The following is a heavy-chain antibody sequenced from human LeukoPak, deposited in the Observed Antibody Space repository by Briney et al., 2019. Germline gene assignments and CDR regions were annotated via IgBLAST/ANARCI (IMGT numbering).Heavy chain of an antibody. CDR3: ARDPGRGYFSLFYFDY. V-gene: IGHV4-59*01. Sequence: SETLSLTCTVSGGSISRYYWSWIRQPPGKGLEWIGYIYYFGSTNYNPSLKSRVTISVDTSKSQFSLKLSSVTAVDTAVYYCARDPGRGYFSLFYFDYWGQGTLVTVSS. CDR2: IYYFGST. J-gene: IGHJ4*02. CDR1: GGSISRYY. D-gene: IGHD3-22*01.